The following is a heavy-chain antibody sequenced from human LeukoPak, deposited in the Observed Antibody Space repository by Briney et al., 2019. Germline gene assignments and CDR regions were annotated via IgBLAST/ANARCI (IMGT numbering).Heavy chain of an antibody. CDR1: GFTFSNYA. J-gene: IGHJ4*02. D-gene: IGHD6-6*01. CDR3: ARVPSSVATSSSYFDH. CDR2: ISHDGSSK. V-gene: IGHV3-30-3*01. Sequence: PGGSLRLSCAASGFTFSNYAIHWVRQAPGKGLEWVAVISHDGSSKYYADSVRGRFTISRDNSQNTLYLLVSSLRVEDTAIYYCARVPSSVATSSSYFDHWGLGTLVTVSS.